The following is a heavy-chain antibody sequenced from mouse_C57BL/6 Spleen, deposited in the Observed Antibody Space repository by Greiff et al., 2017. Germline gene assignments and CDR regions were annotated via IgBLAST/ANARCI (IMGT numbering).Heavy chain of an antibody. Sequence: EVQVVESEGGLVQPGSSMKLSCTASGFTFSDYYMAWVRQVPEKGLEWVANINYDGSSTYYLDSLKSRFIISRDNAKNILYLQMSSLKSEDTATYYCARDGVYFWYFDVWGTGTTVTVSS. CDR1: GFTFSDYY. CDR3: ARDGVYFWYFDV. J-gene: IGHJ1*03. D-gene: IGHD1-3*01. CDR2: INYDGSST. V-gene: IGHV5-16*01.